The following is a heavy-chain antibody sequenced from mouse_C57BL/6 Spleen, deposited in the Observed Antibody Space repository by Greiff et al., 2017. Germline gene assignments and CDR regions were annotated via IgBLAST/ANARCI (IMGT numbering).Heavy chain of an antibody. CDR2: IYPSDSET. Sequence: VQLQQPGAELVRPGSSVKLSCKASGYTFTSSWMDWVKQRPGQGLEWIGNIYPSDSETHYNQKFKDKATLTVDKSSSTAYMQLSSLTSEDSAVYYCARLSGFAYWGQGTLVTVSA. CDR3: ARLSGFAY. V-gene: IGHV1-61*01. CDR1: GYTFTSSW. J-gene: IGHJ3*01.